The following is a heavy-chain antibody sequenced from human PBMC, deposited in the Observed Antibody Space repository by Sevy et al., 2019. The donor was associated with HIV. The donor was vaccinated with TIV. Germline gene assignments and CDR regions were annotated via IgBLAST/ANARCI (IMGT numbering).Heavy chain of an antibody. CDR3: ARDRGSSWYQASGMDV. CDR1: GLTFSSYW. J-gene: IGHJ6*02. D-gene: IGHD6-13*01. Sequence: GGSLRLSCAASGLTFSSYWMHWVRQAPGKGLVWVSRINSDGSGTSYADSVKGRFTISRDNAKNTLYLQMNSLRAEDTAVYYCARDRGSSWYQASGMDVCGQGTTVTVSS. CDR2: INSDGSGT. V-gene: IGHV3-74*01.